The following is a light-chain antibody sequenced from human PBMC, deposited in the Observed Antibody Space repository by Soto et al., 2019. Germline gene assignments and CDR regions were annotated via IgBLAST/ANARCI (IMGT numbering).Light chain of an antibody. CDR2: DVI. V-gene: IGLV2-14*01. CDR3: SSYTSSHTYV. Sequence: QPASVSGSPGQSLTISCTGTSSDVGGYNYVAWYQQHPGKAPKLIIYDVINRPSGVSNRFSGSKSGNTASLTISGLQAEDEADYYCSSYTSSHTYVFGSGTKLTVL. CDR1: SSDVGGYNY. J-gene: IGLJ1*01.